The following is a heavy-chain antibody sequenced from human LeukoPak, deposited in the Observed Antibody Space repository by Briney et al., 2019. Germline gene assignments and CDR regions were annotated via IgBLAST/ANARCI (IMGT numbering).Heavy chain of an antibody. J-gene: IGHJ3*02. CDR2: ISGSGGST. CDR3: AKSLYGHDAFDI. CDR1: GFTFSSYA. V-gene: IGHV3-23*01. D-gene: IGHD3-10*01. Sequence: GGSLRLSCAASGFTFSSYAMSWVRQAPGKGLEWVSAISGSGGSTYYADSVKGRFTISRDNSKNTLYLQMNGLRAEDTAVYYCAKSLYGHDAFDIWGQGTMVTVSS.